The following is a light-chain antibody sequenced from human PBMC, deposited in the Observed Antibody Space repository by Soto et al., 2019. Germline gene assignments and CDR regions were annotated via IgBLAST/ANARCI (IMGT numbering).Light chain of an antibody. CDR1: QSVSSN. CDR2: GVS. Sequence: EIVMTQSPATLSVSPGERATLSCRASQSVSSNLAWYQQKPGQAPRLLICGVSTRATGIPARFSGSGSGTEFTLTISSLQSEDFAVYYCQQYNQWPLTFGGGTKVEIQ. J-gene: IGKJ4*01. V-gene: IGKV3-15*01. CDR3: QQYNQWPLT.